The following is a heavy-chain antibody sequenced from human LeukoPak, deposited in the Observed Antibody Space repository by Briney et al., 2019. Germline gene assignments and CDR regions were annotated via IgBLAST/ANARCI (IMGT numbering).Heavy chain of an antibody. J-gene: IGHJ6*03. V-gene: IGHV3-21*01. Sequence: GGSLRLSCAASGFMFTSYSMNWVRQAPGKGLEWVSSISVSSTYIFYGDSVKGRFTLSRDNARSSLYLQMNGLRAEDTAVYYCARIAISSLGAYYMDVWGKGTTVTVSS. CDR3: ARIAISSLGAYYMDV. D-gene: IGHD5-24*01. CDR2: ISVSSTYI. CDR1: GFMFTSYS.